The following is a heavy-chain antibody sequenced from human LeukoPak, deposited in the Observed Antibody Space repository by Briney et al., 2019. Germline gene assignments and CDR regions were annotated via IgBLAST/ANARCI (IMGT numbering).Heavy chain of an antibody. J-gene: IGHJ4*02. CDR3: ARETMVRGVPGFDY. CDR2: IYYSGST. CDR1: GGSISSSSYY. D-gene: IGHD3-10*01. Sequence: SETLSLTCTVSGGSISSSSYYWGWIRQPPGTGLEWIASIYYSGSTYYNPSLKSRVTISVDTSKNQFSLKLSSVTAADTAVYYCARETMVRGVPGFDYWGQGTLVTVSS. V-gene: IGHV4-39*02.